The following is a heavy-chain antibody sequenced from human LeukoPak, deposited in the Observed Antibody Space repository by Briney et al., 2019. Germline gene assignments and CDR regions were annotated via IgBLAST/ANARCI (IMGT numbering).Heavy chain of an antibody. J-gene: IGHJ6*02. Sequence: ASVKVSCKVSGYTLTELSMHWVRQAPGKGREWMGGFDPEDGETIYAQNFQGRVTMTEDTSTDTAYMELSSLRSEDTAVYYCARRFSDTSLNDYYYAMDVWGQGTTVTVSS. D-gene: IGHD2/OR15-2a*01. CDR3: ARRFSDTSLNDYYYAMDV. CDR2: FDPEDGET. CDR1: GYTLTELS. V-gene: IGHV1-24*01.